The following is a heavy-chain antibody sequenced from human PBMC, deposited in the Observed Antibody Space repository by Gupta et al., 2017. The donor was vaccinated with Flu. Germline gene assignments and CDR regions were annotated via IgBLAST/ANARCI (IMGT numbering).Heavy chain of an antibody. D-gene: IGHD3-16*01. J-gene: IGHJ4*02. V-gene: IGHV3-49*04. CDR2: MRSKTYGGET. CDR3: TRLVGNYGRNYFDY. CDR1: GFTFGDYA. Sequence: EVQLVESGGGLVQPGRSLRLSCTASGFTFGDYAVNWVRQAPGKGLEWVSFMRSKTYGGETEDAAAGTGRFTISRDDSKSIAYLQMNSLKTEDTDVYYCTRLVGNYGRNYFDYWGQGTLVTVSS.